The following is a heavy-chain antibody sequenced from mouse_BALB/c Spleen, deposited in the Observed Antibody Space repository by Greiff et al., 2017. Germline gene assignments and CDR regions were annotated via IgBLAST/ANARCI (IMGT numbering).Heavy chain of an antibody. CDR2: INPSNGGT. J-gene: IGHJ4*01. V-gene: IGHV1S81*02. CDR1: GYTFTSYY. D-gene: IGHD2-14*01. Sequence: VQLQQPGAELVKPGASVKLSCKASGYTFTSYYMYWVKQRPGQGLEWIGGINPSNGGTNFNEKFKSKATLTVDKSSSTAYMQLSSLTSEDSAVYYCTRSPPYYRDDVGLIWYYAMDYWGQGTSVTVSS. CDR3: TRSPPYYRDDVGLIWYYAMDY.